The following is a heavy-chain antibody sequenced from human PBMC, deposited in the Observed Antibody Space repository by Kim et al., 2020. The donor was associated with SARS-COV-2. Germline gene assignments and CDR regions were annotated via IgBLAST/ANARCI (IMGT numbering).Heavy chain of an antibody. CDR1: GFSVTTNY. D-gene: IGHD3-16*01. CDR2: IYSGGST. CDR3: ARWGMTTNQFFYYYGMDV. V-gene: IGHV3-66*01. J-gene: IGHJ6*01. Sequence: GGSLRLSCAASGFSVTTNYMSWVRQAPGKGLEWVSSIYSGGSTYDADFAEGRFTISRDTSKNTMYLQMNSLRAEDTAVYYCARWGMTTNQFFYYYGMDVGGQGTTVTVSS.